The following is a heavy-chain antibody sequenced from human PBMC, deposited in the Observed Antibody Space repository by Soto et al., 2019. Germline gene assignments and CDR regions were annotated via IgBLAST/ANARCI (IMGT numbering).Heavy chain of an antibody. CDR2: INAGNGNT. J-gene: IGHJ4*02. CDR1: GYTFTSYA. V-gene: IGHV1-3*01. Sequence: ASVKVSCKASGYTFTSYAMHWVRQAPGQRLEWMGWINAGNGNTKYSQKFQGRVTITRDTSASTAYMELSSLRSEDTAVYYCARDRPYDYIWGSYRLGFDYWGQGTLVTVSS. CDR3: ARDRPYDYIWGSYRLGFDY. D-gene: IGHD3-16*02.